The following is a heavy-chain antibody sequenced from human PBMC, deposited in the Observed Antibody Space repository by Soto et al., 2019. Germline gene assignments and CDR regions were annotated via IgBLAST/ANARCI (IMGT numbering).Heavy chain of an antibody. CDR3: GRGELKDGPYYYDSSGYYSAYYYYGMDV. Sequence: GGSLRLSCAAPGFTFSIYALHWVRQAPGKGLEWVAVMSPNGNNQYYADSVKGRFTISRDTSKSTLYLQMTSLRPDDTAVYYCGRGELKDGPYYYDSSGYYSAYYYYGMDVWGQGTTVTVS. J-gene: IGHJ6*02. CDR2: MSPNGNNQ. CDR1: GFTFSIYA. D-gene: IGHD3-22*01. V-gene: IGHV3-30-3*01.